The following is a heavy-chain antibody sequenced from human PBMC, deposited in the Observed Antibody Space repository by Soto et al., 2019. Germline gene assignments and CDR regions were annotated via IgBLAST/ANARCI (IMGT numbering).Heavy chain of an antibody. CDR1: GFTVSSNY. D-gene: IGHD2-15*01. J-gene: IGHJ4*02. V-gene: IGHV3-66*01. CDR3: ARTCSGGTCSVDY. Sequence: EVQLVESGGGLVQPGGSLRLSCAASGFTVSSNYMSWVRQAPGKGLEWVSVIYSGGSTYYADSVKGRFTISRDNSENTLYLQMNSLRAQDTAVYYCARTCSGGTCSVDYWGQGTLVTVSS. CDR2: IYSGGST.